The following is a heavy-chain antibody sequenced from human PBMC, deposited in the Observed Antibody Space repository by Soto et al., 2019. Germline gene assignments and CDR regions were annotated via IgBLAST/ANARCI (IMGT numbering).Heavy chain of an antibody. Sequence: PGESLKISCKGSGYSFTNYWIGWVRQMPGKGLEWMGIIYPADSDTRYSPSFQGQVTISADKSISTVYLQWSSLKASDTAMYYCARHESGTTLYYHYGVDVWGQGTTVTVSS. D-gene: IGHD1-1*01. V-gene: IGHV5-51*01. CDR3: ARHESGTTLYYHYGVDV. J-gene: IGHJ6*02. CDR2: IYPADSDT. CDR1: GYSFTNYW.